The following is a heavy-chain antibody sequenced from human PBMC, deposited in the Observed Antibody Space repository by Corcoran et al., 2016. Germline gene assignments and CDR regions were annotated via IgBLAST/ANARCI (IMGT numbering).Heavy chain of an antibody. V-gene: IGHV4-39*07. Sequence: QLQLQESGPGLVKPSETLSLTCTVSGGSISSSSYYWGWIRQPPGKGLESIGSIYYSGSTYYNPSLKSRVTISVDTSKNLFSLKLSSVTAADTAVYDCARWIQIWGGVDYWGQGTLVTVSS. D-gene: IGHD5-18*01. CDR1: GGSISSSSYY. J-gene: IGHJ4*02. CDR2: IYYSGST. CDR3: ARWIQIWGGVDY.